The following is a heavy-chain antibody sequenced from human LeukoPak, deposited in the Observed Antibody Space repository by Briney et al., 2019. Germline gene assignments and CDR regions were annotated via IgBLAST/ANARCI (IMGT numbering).Heavy chain of an antibody. CDR2: ISGSGGST. D-gene: IGHD3-22*01. V-gene: IGHV3-23*01. CDR3: AKDRSAYYDSSGYSD. CDR1: GFTFSSYA. J-gene: IGHJ4*02. Sequence: GGPLRLSCAASGFTFSSYAMSWVRQAPGKGLEWVSAISGSGGSTYYADSVKGRFTISRDNSKNTLYLQMNSLRAEDTAVYYCAKDRSAYYDSSGYSDWGQGTLVTVSS.